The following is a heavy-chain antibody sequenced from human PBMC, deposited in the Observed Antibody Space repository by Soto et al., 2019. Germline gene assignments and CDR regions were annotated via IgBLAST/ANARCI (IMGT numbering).Heavy chain of an antibody. V-gene: IGHV2-5*01. D-gene: IGHD6-6*01. Sequence: SGPTLVKPTQTLTLTCTFSGFSLSTSGVGVGWIRQPPGKALEWLALIYWNDDKRYSPSLKSRLTITKDTSKNQVVLTMTNMDPVDTATYYCAHKGNFRIAARGWFDPWGQGTLVTVSS. CDR3: AHKGNFRIAARGWFDP. CDR1: GFSLSTSGVG. CDR2: IYWNDDK. J-gene: IGHJ5*02.